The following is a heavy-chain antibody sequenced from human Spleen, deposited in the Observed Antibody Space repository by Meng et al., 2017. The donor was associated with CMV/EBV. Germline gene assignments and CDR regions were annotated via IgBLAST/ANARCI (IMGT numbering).Heavy chain of an antibody. Sequence: GSLRLSCTVSGGSISSYYWSWIRQPPGKGLEWIGYIYYSGSTNYNPSLKSRVTISVDTSKNQFSLKLSSVTAADTALYYCARGLRVHDYTTFNYWGQGKLVTVSS. CDR2: IYYSGST. J-gene: IGHJ4*02. V-gene: IGHV4-59*01. D-gene: IGHD5/OR15-5a*01. CDR3: ARGLRVHDYTTFNY. CDR1: GGSISSYY.